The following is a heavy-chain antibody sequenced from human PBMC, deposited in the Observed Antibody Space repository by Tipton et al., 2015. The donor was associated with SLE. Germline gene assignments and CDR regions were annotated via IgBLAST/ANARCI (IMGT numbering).Heavy chain of an antibody. V-gene: IGHV1-8*02. CDR3: ARRGGEPGTTNYYYYYMDV. D-gene: IGHD1-1*01. Sequence: QVQLVQSGAEVRKPGASVKVSCKASGYTFTSYDINWVRQATGQGLEWMGWMNANSGNTGYAQRFQGRVTLTRNTSISTAYMELSSLRSEDTAVYYCARRGGEPGTTNYYYYYMDVWGKGTTVTVSS. J-gene: IGHJ6*03. CDR2: MNANSGNT. CDR1: GYTFTSYD.